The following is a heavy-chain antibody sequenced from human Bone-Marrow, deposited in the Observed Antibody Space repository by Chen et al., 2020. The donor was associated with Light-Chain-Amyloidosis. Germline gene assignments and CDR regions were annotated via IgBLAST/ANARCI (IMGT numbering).Heavy chain of an antibody. J-gene: IGHJ4*02. D-gene: IGHD6-6*01. Sequence: QVQLVQSGAEVKKPGASVKVSCKASGYTFTGYYMHWVRQAPGQGLEWMGRINPNSGGTNDAQKIQGRVTMTRDTAISTAYMGLSRLRSDDTAVYYCARSGQLGGVDYWGQGTLVTVSS. CDR3: ARSGQLGGVDY. V-gene: IGHV1-2*06. CDR2: INPNSGGT. CDR1: GYTFTGYY.